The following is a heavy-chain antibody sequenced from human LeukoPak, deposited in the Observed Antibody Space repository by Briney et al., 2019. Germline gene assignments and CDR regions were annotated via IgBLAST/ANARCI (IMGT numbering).Heavy chain of an antibody. CDR1: GGSLSSYY. CDR3: ARDKSRTYGSADAFDI. CDR2: IYTSGST. D-gene: IGHD3-10*01. Sequence: SETLSLTCTVSGGSLSSYYWNWIRQPAGKGLEWIGRIYTSGSTNYNPSLKNRVTMSVDTSKNQFSLKLSSVTAADTAVYYCARDKSRTYGSADAFDIWGQGTMVTVSS. V-gene: IGHV4-4*07. J-gene: IGHJ3*02.